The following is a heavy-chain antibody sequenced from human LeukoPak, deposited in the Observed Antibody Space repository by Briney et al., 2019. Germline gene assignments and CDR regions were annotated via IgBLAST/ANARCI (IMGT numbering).Heavy chain of an antibody. V-gene: IGHV4-59*08. J-gene: IGHJ4*02. Sequence: GSLRLSCAASGFTFSNYSMSWIRQPPGKGLEWIAYISYTGSTNYNPSLQSRVTISVDTSKNQFSLKLRFVTAADTAVYYCARHSGYGDYPLDYWGQGTLVTVSS. D-gene: IGHD4-17*01. CDR2: ISYTGST. CDR1: GFTFSNYS. CDR3: ARHSGYGDYPLDY.